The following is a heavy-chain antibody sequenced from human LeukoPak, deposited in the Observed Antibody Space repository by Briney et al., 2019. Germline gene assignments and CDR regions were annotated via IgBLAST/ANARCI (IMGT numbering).Heavy chain of an antibody. V-gene: IGHV4-34*01. CDR1: GGSFSGYY. D-gene: IGHD2-15*01. CDR3: ARVRYCSGGSCRHYNPDAFDI. Sequence: NASETLSLTCAVYGGSFSGYYWSWIRQPPGKGLEWIGEINHSGSTNYNPSLKSRVTISVDTSKNQFSLKLSSVTAADTAVYYCARVRYCSGGSCRHYNPDAFDIWGQGTMVTVSS. J-gene: IGHJ3*02. CDR2: INHSGST.